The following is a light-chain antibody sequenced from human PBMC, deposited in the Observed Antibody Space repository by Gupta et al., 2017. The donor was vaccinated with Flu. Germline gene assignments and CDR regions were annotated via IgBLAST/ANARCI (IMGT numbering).Light chain of an antibody. V-gene: IGKV1-16*01. J-gene: IGKJ1*01. CDR1: QEISNY. CDR3: QQQNESRPT. Sequence: PASLSASVRDRVTLTCRATQEISNYLGGYQQKPAKAPKSVIFGAACLQTGVPSRFSSSGSATDFTLTISSRQPEDDATYYCQQQNESRPTFGQGTSVDFK. CDR2: GAA.